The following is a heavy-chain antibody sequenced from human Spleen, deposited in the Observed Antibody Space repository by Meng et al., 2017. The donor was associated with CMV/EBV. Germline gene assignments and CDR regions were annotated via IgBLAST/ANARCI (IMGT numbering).Heavy chain of an antibody. D-gene: IGHD1-26*01. CDR3: ARFRGSYFFDY. J-gene: IGHJ4*02. V-gene: IGHV7-4-1*02. Sequence: VQPVHTGPELKKPGASVKVSCKASGYTFTNYAMNWVRQAPGQGLEWMGWINTNAGVPTYAQDFTGRFVFSLDTSVTTAYLQISSLEAEDTAVYYCARFRGSYFFDYWGQGTLVTVSS. CDR2: INTNAGVP. CDR1: GYTFTNYA.